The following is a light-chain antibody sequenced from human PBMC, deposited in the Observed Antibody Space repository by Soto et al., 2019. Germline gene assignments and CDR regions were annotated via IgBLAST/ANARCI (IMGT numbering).Light chain of an antibody. V-gene: IGLV6-57*01. CDR1: SGSIASNY. J-gene: IGLJ3*02. Sequence: NFMLTQPHSVSESPGKTVIISCTRSSGSIASNYVQWYQQRPGSSPTTVIYEDNQRPSGVPDRFSGSIDSSSNSASLTISGLETDDEAGYFCQSYDVSKEVFGGGTNLTVL. CDR2: EDN. CDR3: QSYDVSKEV.